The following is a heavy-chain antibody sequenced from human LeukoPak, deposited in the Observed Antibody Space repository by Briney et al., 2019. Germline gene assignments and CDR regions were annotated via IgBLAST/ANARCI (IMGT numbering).Heavy chain of an antibody. D-gene: IGHD2-2*01. CDR2: IHTDAGT. CDR3: ARYCSSSSCYSDAFDY. CDR1: GGSRRPVSRGSYY. V-gene: IGHV4-61*02. Sequence: SQTLSLTCTVSGGSRRPVSRGSYYWSWIRQPAGKGLEWIGRIHTDAGTKYNPSLNNRLTISRDTSKNQFSLKLTSVTAADTAVYYCARYCSSSSCYSDAFDYWGPGSLVTVSS. J-gene: IGHJ4*02.